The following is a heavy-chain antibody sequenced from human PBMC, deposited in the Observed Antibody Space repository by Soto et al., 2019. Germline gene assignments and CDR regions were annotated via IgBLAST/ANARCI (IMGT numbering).Heavy chain of an antibody. Sequence: SETLSLTCSVSGDSIRNDFWSWIRQHPGKVLDGIGYIYHSGTTYYNPSLKSRDTISVDTSKKQFSLRLASVTAAGTAVYYCARVRGNQLLGWFDXWGQGTLVTVSS. V-gene: IGHV4-31*03. D-gene: IGHD2-2*01. J-gene: IGHJ5*02. CDR3: ARVRGNQLLGWFDX. CDR2: IYHSGTT. CDR1: GDSIRNDF.